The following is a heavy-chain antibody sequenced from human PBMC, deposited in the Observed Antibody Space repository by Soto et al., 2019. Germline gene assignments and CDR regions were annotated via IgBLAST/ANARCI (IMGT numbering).Heavy chain of an antibody. J-gene: IGHJ6*01. CDR1: ELIFSSHG. CDR3: AKSSSRDHYYGMDV. CDR2: ISAKGGDT. Sequence: WGYLPLSSVSTELIFSSHGMNWVRHAPGKGLEWVAGISAKGGDTSYADSVKGGFTISREKSKDTLDLQMNSLRAEETTVYYCAKSSSRDHYYGMDVRGQGTTVTVSS. V-gene: IGHV3-23*01. D-gene: IGHD2-2*01.